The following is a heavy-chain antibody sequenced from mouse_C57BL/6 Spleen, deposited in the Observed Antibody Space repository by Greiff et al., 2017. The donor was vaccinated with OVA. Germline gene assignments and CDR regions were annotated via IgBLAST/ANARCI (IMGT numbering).Heavy chain of an antibody. J-gene: IGHJ2*01. CDR3: ARSHYDYDDAFDY. Sequence: VKLQESGAELAKPGASVKLSCKASGYTFTSYWMHWVKQRPGQGLEWIGYINPSSGYTKYNQKFKDKATLTADKSSSTAYMQLSSLTYEDSAVYCCARSHYDYDDAFDYWGQGTTLTVSS. V-gene: IGHV1-7*01. D-gene: IGHD2-4*01. CDR1: GYTFTSYW. CDR2: INPSSGYT.